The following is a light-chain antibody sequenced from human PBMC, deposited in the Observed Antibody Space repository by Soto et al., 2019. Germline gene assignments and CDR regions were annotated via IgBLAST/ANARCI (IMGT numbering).Light chain of an antibody. J-gene: IGLJ3*02. Sequence: QSVLTQPPSASGSPGQSVTISCTGTSSDVGGYNYVSWYQQHPGKAPKLMIYEGTERPSGVSNRFSGSKSGNTASLTISGLQAEDEADYYCCAYTNSATLVFGGGTKLTVL. CDR2: EGT. V-gene: IGLV2-23*01. CDR3: CAYTNSATLV. CDR1: SSDVGGYNY.